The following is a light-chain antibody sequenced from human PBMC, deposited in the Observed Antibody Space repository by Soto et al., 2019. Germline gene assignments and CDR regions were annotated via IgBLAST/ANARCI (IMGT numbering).Light chain of an antibody. CDR3: QVWHSGVDWV. CDR1: NIGSKS. V-gene: IGLV3-21*02. CDR2: DDN. J-gene: IGLJ2*01. Sequence: SYELTQPPSVSVAPGQTARITCGGTNIGSKSVHWYQQKPAQAPVLVVYDDNDRPSGIPERFSGSDSGNTATLTISRVEAGDEADYYCQVWHSGVDWVFGGGTKLTVL.